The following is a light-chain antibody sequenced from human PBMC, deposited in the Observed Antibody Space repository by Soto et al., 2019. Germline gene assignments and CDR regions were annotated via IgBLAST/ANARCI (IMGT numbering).Light chain of an antibody. CDR3: SSYTSSSTWV. Sequence: QSALTQPASVSGSPGQSITISCTGTSSDVGGSNYVSWYQQHPGKAPQLMIYDVSNRPSGVSNRFSGSKSGNTASLTISGLQAEDEADYYCSSYTSSSTWVFGGGTQVTVL. V-gene: IGLV2-14*03. J-gene: IGLJ3*02. CDR1: SSDVGGSNY. CDR2: DVS.